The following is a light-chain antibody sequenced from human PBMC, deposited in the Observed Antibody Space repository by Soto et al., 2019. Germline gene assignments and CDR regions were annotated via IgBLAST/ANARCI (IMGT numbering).Light chain of an antibody. J-gene: IGKJ4*01. CDR3: QQYNSYSPLT. V-gene: IGKV1-5*01. Sequence: DIQMTQSPSSLSASVGDRVTITCRASQSISSWLAWYQQKPGKAPKLLIFDAYSLESGVPSRFSGSRSGTEFTLTITSLQPDDYATYYCQQYNSYSPLTFGGATKLDIK. CDR2: DAY. CDR1: QSISSW.